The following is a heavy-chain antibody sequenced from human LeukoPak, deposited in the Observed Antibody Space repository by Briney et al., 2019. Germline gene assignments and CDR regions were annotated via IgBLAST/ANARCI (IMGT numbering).Heavy chain of an antibody. CDR3: ARTESGCSSTSCSTGYYYYYMDV. CDR1: GFTFDDYA. Sequence: AGGSLRLSCAASGFTFDDYAMHWVRQAPGKGLEWVSGISWNSGSIGYADSVKGRFTISRDNAKNSLYLQMNSLRAEDTAVYYCARTESGCSSTSCSTGYYYYYMDVWGKGTTVTVSS. CDR2: ISWNSGSI. D-gene: IGHD2-2*01. V-gene: IGHV3-9*01. J-gene: IGHJ6*03.